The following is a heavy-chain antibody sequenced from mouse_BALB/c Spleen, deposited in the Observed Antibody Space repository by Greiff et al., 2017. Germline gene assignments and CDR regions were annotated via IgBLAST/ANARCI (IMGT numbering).Heavy chain of an antibody. D-gene: IGHD1-3*01. CDR3: NRVYSWDGDP. CDR1: GFNIKDYY. V-gene: IGHV14-4*02. J-gene: IGHJ2*01. Sequence: AQLQQSGSELVRSGASVKLSCTASGFNIKDYYMHWVKQRPEQGLEWIGWIDPENGDTEYAPKFQGKATMTADTSSNTAYLQLSSLTSEDTAVYYCNRVYSWDGDPWGQGTTLTVSS. CDR2: IDPENGDT.